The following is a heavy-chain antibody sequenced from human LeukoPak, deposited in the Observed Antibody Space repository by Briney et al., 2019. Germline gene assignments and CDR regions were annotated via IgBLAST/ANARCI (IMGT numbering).Heavy chain of an antibody. D-gene: IGHD1-14*01. J-gene: IGHJ5*02. V-gene: IGHV1-18*01. CDR1: GYTFTSYG. Sequence: GASVKVSCKASGYTFTSYGISWVRQAPGQGLEWMGWISAYNGSTNYAQKFQGRVTFTTDESTTTAHMELSNLSPEDTAVYYCAATSIIFNWFDPWGQGTLVTVSS. CDR3: AATSIIFNWFDP. CDR2: ISAYNGST.